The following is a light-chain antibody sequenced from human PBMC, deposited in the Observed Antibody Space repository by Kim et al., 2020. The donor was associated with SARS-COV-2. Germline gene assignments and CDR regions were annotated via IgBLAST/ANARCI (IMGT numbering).Light chain of an antibody. Sequence: NFMLTQPHSVSESPGKTVTISCTRSSGSIASNYVQWYQRRPGSAPTTVIYEDNQRPSGVPDRFSGSIDSSSNSASLTISGLKTVDEADYYCQSYDSSNHWVFGGGTKLTVL. V-gene: IGLV6-57*04. CDR2: EDN. CDR3: QSYDSSNHWV. CDR1: SGSIASNY. J-gene: IGLJ3*02.